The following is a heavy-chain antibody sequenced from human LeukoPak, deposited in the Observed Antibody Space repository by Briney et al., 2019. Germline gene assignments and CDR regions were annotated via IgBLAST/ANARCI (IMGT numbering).Heavy chain of an antibody. V-gene: IGHV3-53*01. CDR3: ARGGPIHSYGSPSLDY. CDR2: IYSGGST. Sequence: GGSLRLSCAASGFTVSSNYMSWVRQAPGKGLEWVSVIYSGGSTYYADSVKGRFTISRDNSKDTLYLQMNSLRAEDTAVYYCARGGPIHSYGSPSLDYWGQETLVTVSS. J-gene: IGHJ4*02. CDR1: GFTVSSNY. D-gene: IGHD5-18*01.